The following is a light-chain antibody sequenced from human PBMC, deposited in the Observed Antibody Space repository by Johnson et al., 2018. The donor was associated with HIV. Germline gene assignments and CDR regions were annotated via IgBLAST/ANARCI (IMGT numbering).Light chain of an antibody. Sequence: QSVLTQPPSVSAAPGQKVTIYCSGSSSNIGNNYVSWYQQLPGTAPKLLIYENSKRPSGIPDRFSGSKSGTSATLAITGLQTGDEADYYCGTWDTSLSAGGVFGSGTKVTVL. CDR3: GTWDTSLSAGGV. V-gene: IGLV1-51*02. CDR1: SSNIGNNY. CDR2: ENS. J-gene: IGLJ1*01.